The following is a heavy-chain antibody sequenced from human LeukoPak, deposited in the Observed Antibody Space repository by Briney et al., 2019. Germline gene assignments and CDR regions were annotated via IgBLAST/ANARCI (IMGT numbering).Heavy chain of an antibody. J-gene: IGHJ4*02. CDR2: ISSSSSYI. CDR1: GFTFSSYA. D-gene: IGHD3-16*01. V-gene: IGHV3-21*01. CDR3: ASSAYPSQFDY. Sequence: PGGSLRLSCTASGFTFSSYALHWVRQAPGKGLEWVSSISSSSSYIYYADSVKGRFTISRDNAKNSLYLQMNSLRAEDTAVYYCASSAYPSQFDYWGQGTLVTVSS.